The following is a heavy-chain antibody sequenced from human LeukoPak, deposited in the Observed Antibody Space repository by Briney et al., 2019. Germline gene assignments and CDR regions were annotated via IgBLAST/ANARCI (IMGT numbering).Heavy chain of an antibody. CDR3: VRLYDDYTNGHFDS. D-gene: IGHD4-11*01. J-gene: IGHJ4*02. CDR1: GFTLSSYS. Sequence: GGSLRLSCAVSGFTLSSYSMNWVRQAPGKGLEWVSYITSSSSYIYYADSVKGRFTISRHNAKNSLYLQLNSLRAEDTAVYYCVRLYDDYTNGHFDSWGQGTLVTVSS. CDR2: ITSSSSYI. V-gene: IGHV3-21*01.